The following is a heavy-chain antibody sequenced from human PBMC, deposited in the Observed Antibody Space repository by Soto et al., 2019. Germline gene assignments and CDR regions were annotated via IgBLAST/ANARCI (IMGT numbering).Heavy chain of an antibody. D-gene: IGHD5-12*01. CDR2: INHSGST. J-gene: IGHJ5*02. Sequence: SETLSLTCAVYCGSFSGYYWSWIRQPPGKGLEWIGEINHSGSTNYNPSLKSRVTISVDTSKNQFSLKLSSVTAADTAVYYCARSLYSDIVATILSYWFEPWGQGTLVTVSS. V-gene: IGHV4-34*01. CDR3: ARSLYSDIVATILSYWFEP. CDR1: CGSFSGYY.